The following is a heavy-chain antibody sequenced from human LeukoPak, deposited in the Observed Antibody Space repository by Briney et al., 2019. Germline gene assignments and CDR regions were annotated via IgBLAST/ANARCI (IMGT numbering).Heavy chain of an antibody. V-gene: IGHV4-34*01. CDR3: ARGPPRSYYYYYYGMDV. CDR2: INHSGST. D-gene: IGHD4-17*01. CDR1: GGSFSGYY. J-gene: IGHJ6*02. Sequence: SETLSLTCAVYGGSFSGYYWSWIRQPPGKGLEWIGEINHSGSTNYNPSLKSRVTISVDTSKNQFSLKLSSVTAADTAVYYCARGPPRSYYYYYYGMDVWGQGPTVTVSS.